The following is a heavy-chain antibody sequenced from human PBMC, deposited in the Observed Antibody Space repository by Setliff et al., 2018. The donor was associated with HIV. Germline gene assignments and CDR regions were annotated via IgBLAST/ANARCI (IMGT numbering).Heavy chain of an antibody. D-gene: IGHD6-19*01. CDR2: IYISGST. Sequence: ASETLSLTCTVSGGSISSYYWSWIRQPAGKGLEWIGHIYISGSTNYNPSFNSRVTMSVDTSKNQFPLRLTSVTAADTAMYHCARDRSSGWSKDWFDTWGQGILVTVSS. CDR3: ARDRSSGWSKDWFDT. J-gene: IGHJ5*02. V-gene: IGHV4-4*07. CDR1: GGSISSYY.